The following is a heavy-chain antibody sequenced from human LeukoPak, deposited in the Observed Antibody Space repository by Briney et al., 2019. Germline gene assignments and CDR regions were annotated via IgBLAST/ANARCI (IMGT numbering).Heavy chain of an antibody. CDR2: IHPSSSAT. D-gene: IGHD5-18*01. V-gene: IGHV5-51*01. Sequence: GESLKISCRVSGDGFDNYWIGWVRHMSGEGLQWVAIIHPSSSATHYSPSFQGRVSISADKAITTAYLQWNSLRTSDTAMYYCARRLTDTAMGEFDYWGQGTLVTVSS. J-gene: IGHJ4*02. CDR1: GDGFDNYW. CDR3: ARRLTDTAMGEFDY.